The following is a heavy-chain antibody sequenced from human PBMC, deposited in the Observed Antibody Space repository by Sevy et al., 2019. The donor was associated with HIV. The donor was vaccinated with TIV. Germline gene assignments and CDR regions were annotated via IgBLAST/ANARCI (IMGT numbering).Heavy chain of an antibody. Sequence: GGSLRLSCAASGFTISSYWMLWVRQAPGKGLEWVANINQDGSTKYYLDSVKGRFTISKDNAKNSVVLQMNSLTAEDTGVYFCVRAMASADSFWGQGTLVPVSS. CDR2: INQDGSTK. CDR3: VRAMASADSF. V-gene: IGHV3-7*01. J-gene: IGHJ4*02. CDR1: GFTISSYW. D-gene: IGHD3-10*01.